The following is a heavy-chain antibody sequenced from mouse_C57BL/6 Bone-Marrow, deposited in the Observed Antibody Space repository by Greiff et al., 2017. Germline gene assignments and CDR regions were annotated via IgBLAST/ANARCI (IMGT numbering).Heavy chain of an antibody. J-gene: IGHJ3*01. CDR2: IYPGDGDT. CDR3: ARYYYGSSPFAY. Sequence: QVQLQQSGPELVKPGASVKISCKASGYAFSSSWMNWVKQRPGKGLEWIGRIYPGDGDTNYNGKFKGKATLTADKSSSTAYMQLSSLTSEDSAVYCCARYYYGSSPFAYWGQGTLVTVSA. CDR1: GYAFSSSW. V-gene: IGHV1-82*01. D-gene: IGHD1-1*01.